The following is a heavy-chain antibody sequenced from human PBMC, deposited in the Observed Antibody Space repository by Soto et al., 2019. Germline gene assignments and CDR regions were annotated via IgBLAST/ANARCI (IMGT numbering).Heavy chain of an antibody. J-gene: IGHJ4*02. D-gene: IGHD5-12*01. Sequence: ASVKVSCKASGYTFTSYGINWVRQAPGQGLEWMGWINPNSGGTNYAQKFQGWVTMTRDTSISTAYMELSRLRSDDTAVYYCARGGYSGYDFDYWGQGTLVTVSS. CDR2: INPNSGGT. CDR3: ARGGYSGYDFDY. CDR1: GYTFTSYG. V-gene: IGHV1-2*04.